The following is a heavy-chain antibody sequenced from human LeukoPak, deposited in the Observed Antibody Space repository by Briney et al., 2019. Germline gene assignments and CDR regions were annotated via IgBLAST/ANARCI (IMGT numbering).Heavy chain of an antibody. CDR3: ARLQFYYDSSGYPAPTHFDY. J-gene: IGHJ4*02. CDR2: IFPDDSDT. Sequence: GESLKISCKGSGYSFDDYRIGWVRQMPGKGLEGMGIIFPDDSDTRYSPSFKGHVTISVDKYIRTAELQWSSLKSSDTTVYYCARLQFYYDSSGYPAPTHFDYWGQGTLVTVSS. V-gene: IGHV5-51*01. D-gene: IGHD3-22*01. CDR1: GYSFDDYR.